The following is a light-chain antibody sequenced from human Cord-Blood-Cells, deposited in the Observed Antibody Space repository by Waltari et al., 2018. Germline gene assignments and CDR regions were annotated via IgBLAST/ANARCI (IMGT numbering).Light chain of an antibody. CDR3: AAWDDSLNGPV. J-gene: IGLJ3*02. CDR2: SNK. Sequence: QSVLTQPPSASGTPGQRVTISCSGSSSNIGSNTVNWYQQLPGTAPKLLIYSNKQRPSGGPDRFSGSKSGTSASLAISGLQSEDEADYYCAAWDDSLNGPVFGGGTKRTVL. V-gene: IGLV1-44*01. CDR1: SSNIGSNT.